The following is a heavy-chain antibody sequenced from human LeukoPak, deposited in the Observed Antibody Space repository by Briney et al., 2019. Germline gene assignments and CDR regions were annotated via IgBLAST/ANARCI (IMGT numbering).Heavy chain of an antibody. CDR2: IYYSGST. CDR1: GGSISGYY. D-gene: IGHD4-17*01. CDR3: ARHVPPAVTSERDYYYYGMDV. V-gene: IGHV4-59*08. Sequence: PSETLSLTCTVSGGSISGYYWSWIRQPPGKGLEWIGYIYYSGSTNYNPSLKSRVTISVDTSKNQFSLKLSSVTASDTAVYYCARHVPPAVTSERDYYYYGMDVWGQGTTVTVSS. J-gene: IGHJ6*02.